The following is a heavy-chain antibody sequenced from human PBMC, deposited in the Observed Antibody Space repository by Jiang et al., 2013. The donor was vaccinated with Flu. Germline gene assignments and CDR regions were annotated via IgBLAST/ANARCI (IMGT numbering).Heavy chain of an antibody. CDR3: ARHDYYSLDY. V-gene: IGHV4-4*02. Sequence: GLVKPSETLSLTCAVSGGSISSNWWSWVRQPPGKGLEWVGEVFHSGTAHYNPSLSSRVTISVDKSKNQLSLRLTSVTAADTAVYYCARHDYYSLDYWGQGTLVTVSS. CDR2: VFHSGTA. CDR1: GGSISSNW. J-gene: IGHJ4*02. D-gene: IGHD3-22*01.